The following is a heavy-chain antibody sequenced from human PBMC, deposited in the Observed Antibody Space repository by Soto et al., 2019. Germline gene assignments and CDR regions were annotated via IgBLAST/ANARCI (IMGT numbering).Heavy chain of an antibody. CDR1: GFSLSTSGVG. J-gene: IGHJ4*02. CDR2: IYWDDDK. CDR3: AHKTEKWELLTGTFDY. V-gene: IGHV2-5*02. D-gene: IGHD1-26*01. Sequence: SGPTLVNPTQTLTLTCTFSGFSLSTSGVGVGWIRQPPRKALEWLALIYWDDDKRYSPSLKSRLTITKDTSKNQVVLTMTNMDPVDTATYYCAHKTEKWELLTGTFDYWGQGTLVTVSS.